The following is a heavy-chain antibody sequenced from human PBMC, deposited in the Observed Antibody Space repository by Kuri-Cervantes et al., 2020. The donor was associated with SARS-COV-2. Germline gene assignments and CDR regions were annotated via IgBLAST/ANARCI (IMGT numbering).Heavy chain of an antibody. D-gene: IGHD2-2*01. CDR3: ARHAPPTGIVVVPAAIYYGMDA. J-gene: IGHJ6*02. CDR1: GYSFTNFW. CDR2: IDPRDSYN. V-gene: IGHV5-10-1*01. Sequence: GESLKISCKGSGYSFTNFWISWVRQMPGKGLEWMGNIDPRDSYNNYSPSFQGHVTISADKSISTAYLQWSSLRASDTAVYFCARHAPPTGIVVVPAAIYYGMDAWGQGTTVTVSS.